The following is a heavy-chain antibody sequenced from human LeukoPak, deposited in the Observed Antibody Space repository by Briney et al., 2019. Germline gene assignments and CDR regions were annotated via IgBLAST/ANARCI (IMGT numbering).Heavy chain of an antibody. Sequence: SGTLSLTCAVSGGSISSSNWWSWVRQPPGKGLEWIGEIHHSGGTNYNPSLKSRVTISMDKSKNQFSLKLSSVAAADTAVYYCARGFGYFDAFDIWGQGTMVTVSS. V-gene: IGHV4-4*02. CDR3: ARGFGYFDAFDI. CDR1: GGSISSSNW. CDR2: IHHSGGT. D-gene: IGHD2-15*01. J-gene: IGHJ3*02.